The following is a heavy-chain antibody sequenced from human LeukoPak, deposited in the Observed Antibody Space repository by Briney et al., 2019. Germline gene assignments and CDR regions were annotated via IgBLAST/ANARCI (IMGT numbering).Heavy chain of an antibody. V-gene: IGHV1-46*01. CDR2: INPSGGST. Sequence: ASVKVSCKASGYTFTSYYMHWVRQAPGQGLEWMGIINPSGGSTSYAQKFQGRVTMTRDTSTSTVYMELSSLRSEDTVVYYCARVAGNYDASGAYYAMDVWGQGTTVTVSS. J-gene: IGHJ6*02. CDR1: GYTFTSYY. CDR3: ARVAGNYDASGAYYAMDV. D-gene: IGHD3-10*01.